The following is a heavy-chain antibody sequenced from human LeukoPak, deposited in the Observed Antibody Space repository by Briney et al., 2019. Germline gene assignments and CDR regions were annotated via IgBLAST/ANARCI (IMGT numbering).Heavy chain of an antibody. CDR3: AREAGSYFYDSSEDY. Sequence: SETLSLTCTVSGGSISSSSYYWGWIRQPPGKGLEWIGSIYYSGSTYYNPSLKSRVTISVDTSKNQFSLKLSSVTAADTAVYYCAREAGSYFYDSSEDYWGQGTLVTVSS. V-gene: IGHV4-39*07. J-gene: IGHJ4*02. CDR1: GGSISSSSYY. D-gene: IGHD3-22*01. CDR2: IYYSGST.